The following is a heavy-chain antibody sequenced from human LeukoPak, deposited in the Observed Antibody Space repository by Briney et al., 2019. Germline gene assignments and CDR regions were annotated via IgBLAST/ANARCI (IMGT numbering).Heavy chain of an antibody. Sequence: ASVKVSCKASGYTFTSYGISWVRQAPGQRLEWMGWISAYNGNTNYAQKLQGRVTMTTDTSTSTAYMELRSLRSDDTAVYYCARDKTNYYDSSGYNFDYWGQGTLVTVSS. D-gene: IGHD3-22*01. CDR1: GYTFTSYG. J-gene: IGHJ4*02. V-gene: IGHV1-18*01. CDR3: ARDKTNYYDSSGYNFDY. CDR2: ISAYNGNT.